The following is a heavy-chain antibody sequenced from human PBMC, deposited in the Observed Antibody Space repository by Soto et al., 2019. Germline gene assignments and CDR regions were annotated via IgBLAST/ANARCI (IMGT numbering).Heavy chain of an antibody. D-gene: IGHD1-1*01. Sequence: PPETLSLTCTVSGGSISSGDYYWSWIRQPPGKGLEWIGYIYYSGSTYYNPSLKSRVTISVDTSKNQFSLKLSSVTAADTAVYYCARGSVEPNAFDIWGQGTMVTVSS. V-gene: IGHV4-30-4*01. J-gene: IGHJ3*02. CDR1: GGSISSGDYY. CDR2: IYYSGST. CDR3: ARGSVEPNAFDI.